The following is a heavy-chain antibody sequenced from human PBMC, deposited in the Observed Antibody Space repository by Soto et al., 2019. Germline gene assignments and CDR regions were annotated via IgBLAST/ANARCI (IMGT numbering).Heavy chain of an antibody. CDR3: ARDHYYDSSGYPAPGY. CDR2: ISGNGGST. J-gene: IGHJ4*02. Sequence: GGSLRLSCAASGFTFSSYAMSWVRQAPGKGLEYVSAISGNGGSTYYANSVKGRFTISRDNSKNTLYLQMGSLRAEDMAVYYCARDHYYDSSGYPAPGYWGQGTLVTVSS. D-gene: IGHD3-22*01. CDR1: GFTFSSYA. V-gene: IGHV3-64*01.